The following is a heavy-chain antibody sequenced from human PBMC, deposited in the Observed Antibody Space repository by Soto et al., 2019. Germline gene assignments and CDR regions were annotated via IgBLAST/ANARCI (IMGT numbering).Heavy chain of an antibody. CDR2: IDPSDSYT. D-gene: IGHD6-19*01. Sequence: EVQLVQSGAEVKKPGESLRISCKGSGYSFTSYWINWVRQMPGKGLEWMGMIDPSDSYTNYSPSFQGHVTISADKSSSSAYPQWSSLKASDTAMYYCASLNGWYNEYWGQGTLVTVSS. V-gene: IGHV5-10-1*01. J-gene: IGHJ4*02. CDR3: ASLNGWYNEY. CDR1: GYSFTSYW.